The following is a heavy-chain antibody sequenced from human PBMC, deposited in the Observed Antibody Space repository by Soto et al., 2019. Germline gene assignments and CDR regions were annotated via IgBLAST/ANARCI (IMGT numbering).Heavy chain of an antibody. J-gene: IGHJ5*02. CDR1: GGSISSSSYY. V-gene: IGHV4-39*01. Sequence: PSETLPLTCTVSGGSISSSSYYWGWIRQPPGKGLEWIGSIYYSGSTYYNPSLKNRVNISVDTSKNQFSLMLSSVTAADMVVYYCASPKIAFYNWFDPWGQGILVTVSS. D-gene: IGHD3-3*02. CDR3: ASPKIAFYNWFDP. CDR2: IYYSGST.